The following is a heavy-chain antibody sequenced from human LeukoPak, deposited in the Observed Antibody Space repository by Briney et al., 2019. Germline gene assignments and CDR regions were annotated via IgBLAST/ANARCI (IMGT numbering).Heavy chain of an antibody. D-gene: IGHD3-10*01. CDR3: ARDHDGSGSSLVDY. Sequence: SETLSLTCTVSGGSISSSSYYWGWIRQPPGKGLEWIGSIYYSGSTYYNPSLKSRVTISVDTSKNQFSLKLSSVTAADTAVYYCARDHDGSGSSLVDYWGQGTLVTVSS. CDR1: GGSISSSSYY. V-gene: IGHV4-39*07. J-gene: IGHJ4*02. CDR2: IYYSGST.